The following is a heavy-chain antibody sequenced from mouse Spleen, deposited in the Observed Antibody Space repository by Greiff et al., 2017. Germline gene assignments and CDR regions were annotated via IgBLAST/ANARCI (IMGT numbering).Heavy chain of an antibody. CDR1: GYTFTSYW. J-gene: IGHJ3*01. Sequence: QVQLKQPGAELVKPGASVKMSCKASGYTFTSYWITWVKQRPGQGLEWIGDIYPGSGSTNYNEKFKSKATLTVDTSSSTAYMQLSSLTSEDSAVYYCARWSGNYVKAYWGQGTLVTVSA. CDR3: ARWSGNYVKAY. D-gene: IGHD2-1*01. V-gene: IGHV1-55*01. CDR2: IYPGSGST.